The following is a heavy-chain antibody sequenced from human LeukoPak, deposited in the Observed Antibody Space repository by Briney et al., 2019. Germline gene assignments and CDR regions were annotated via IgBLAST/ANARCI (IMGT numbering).Heavy chain of an antibody. CDR1: GGSISSGGYY. D-gene: IGHD3-3*01. CDR2: IYHSGST. CDR3: ARVNTIFGVVFDC. V-gene: IGHV4-30-2*01. Sequence: SETLSLTCTVSGGSISSGGYYWSWIRQPPGKGLEWIGYIYHSGSTYYNPSLKSRVTISVDRSKNQFSLKLSSVTAADTAVYYCARVNTIFGVVFDCWGQGTLVTVSS. J-gene: IGHJ4*02.